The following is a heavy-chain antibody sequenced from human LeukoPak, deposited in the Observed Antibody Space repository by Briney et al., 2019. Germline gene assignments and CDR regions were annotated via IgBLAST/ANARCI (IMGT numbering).Heavy chain of an antibody. CDR2: IYTSGST. Sequence: PSETLPLTCTVSGGSISSGSYYWSWIRQPAGTGLEWIGRIYTSGSTNYNPSLKSRVTISVDTSKNQFSLKLSSVTAADTSVYYCARDDSIYSGSHNAFDTWGQGSMVTVSS. CDR1: GGSISSGSYY. D-gene: IGHD1-26*01. CDR3: ARDDSIYSGSHNAFDT. J-gene: IGHJ3*02. V-gene: IGHV4-61*02.